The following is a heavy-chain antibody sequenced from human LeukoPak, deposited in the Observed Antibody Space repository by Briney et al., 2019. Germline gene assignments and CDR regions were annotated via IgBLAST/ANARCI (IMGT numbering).Heavy chain of an antibody. CDR2: MNPNSGNT. V-gene: IGHV1-8*01. CDR1: GYTFTSYD. D-gene: IGHD3/OR15-3a*01. CDR3: ARALSWTTESYYYMDV. J-gene: IGHJ6*03. Sequence: ASVKVSCKASGYTFTSYDINWGRQATGQGLEWMGWMNPNSGNTGYAQKFQGRVTMTKNTSITTAYMELSSLRSEDTAVYYCARALSWTTESYYYMDVWGKATTVTVSS.